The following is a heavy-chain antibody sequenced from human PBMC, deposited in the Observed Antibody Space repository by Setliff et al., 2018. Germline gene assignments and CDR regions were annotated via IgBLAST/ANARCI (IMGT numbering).Heavy chain of an antibody. Sequence: GGSLRLSCSASGFTFNTYTMHWVRQAPGKGLEYVSSIXXXXXXXXXXXXXXXXFTXXXXSSKNTLYLQMSSLRAEDTAVYYCVKTHWDTWIRGAFDIWGQGTMVTVSS. CDR2: IXXXXXXX. V-gene: IGHV3-64D*06. J-gene: IGHJ3*02. D-gene: IGHD3-10*01. CDR1: GFTFNTYT. CDR3: VKTHWDTWIRGAFDI.